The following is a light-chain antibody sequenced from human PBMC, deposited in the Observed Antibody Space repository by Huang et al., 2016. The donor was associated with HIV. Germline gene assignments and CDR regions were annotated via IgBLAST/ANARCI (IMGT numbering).Light chain of an antibody. J-gene: IGKJ3*01. CDR2: GAS. CDR1: QSVSGN. CDR3: QQYNDWPIT. Sequence: IVLTQSPATLSVSPVERATLSCRASQSVSGNLAWYQQKPGQAPRLLILGASTRATGVPAKFRGSGSGTEFTLTITSLQSEDFAIYYCQQYNDWPITFGPGTKVDMK. V-gene: IGKV3-15*01.